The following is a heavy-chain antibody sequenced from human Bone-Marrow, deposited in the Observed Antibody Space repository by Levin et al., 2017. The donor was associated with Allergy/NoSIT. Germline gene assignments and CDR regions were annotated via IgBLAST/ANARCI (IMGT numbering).Heavy chain of an antibody. V-gene: IGHV4-59*08. CDR3: AKGYSSSWSLRGTFDI. Sequence: SQTLSLTCTVSGASVSSSYWNWIRQSPGKGLEWIGYMYHSGGTNYNPSLNSRVTISLDTAKNQISLKLSSMTAADTAVYFCAKGYSSSWSLRGTFDIWGQGTRVTVSS. CDR2: MYHSGGT. D-gene: IGHD6-13*01. J-gene: IGHJ3*02. CDR1: GASVSSSY.